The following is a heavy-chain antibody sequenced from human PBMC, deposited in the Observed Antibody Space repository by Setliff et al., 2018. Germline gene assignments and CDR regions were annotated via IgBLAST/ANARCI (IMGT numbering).Heavy chain of an antibody. D-gene: IGHD3-9*01. CDR3: ARSSGPRVVLAADFDY. J-gene: IGHJ4*02. V-gene: IGHV1-18*01. CDR1: GYNFITTG. Sequence: ASVKVSCETSGYNFITTGISWVRQAPGQGPEWMGCISPFNGNTNYAQKFQDRVTMTTDTSTATVYMELKNLRSDDTAVYYCARSSGPRVVLAADFDYWGQGTLVTVSS. CDR2: ISPFNGNT.